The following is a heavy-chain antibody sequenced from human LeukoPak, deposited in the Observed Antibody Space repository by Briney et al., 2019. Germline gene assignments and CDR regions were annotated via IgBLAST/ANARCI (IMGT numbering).Heavy chain of an antibody. CDR2: NSGSGGST. D-gene: IGHD2-8*01. CDR1: GFTLSSYP. V-gene: IGHV3-23*01. Sequence: GGSLRLSCAASGFTLSSYPMSRVRQAPAKGLEWVSANSGSGGSTYYADPVNGRFSISRDNSKNTLYLQMNSLRAEDTAVYYCAKGTSWVSDYYYMDVWGKGTTVTVSS. CDR3: AKGTSWVSDYYYMDV. J-gene: IGHJ6*03.